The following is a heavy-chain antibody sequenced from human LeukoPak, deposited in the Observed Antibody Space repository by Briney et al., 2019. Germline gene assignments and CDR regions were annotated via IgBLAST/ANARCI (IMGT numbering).Heavy chain of an antibody. CDR2: IYHSGST. CDR1: GYSISSGYY. D-gene: IGHD1-7*01. Sequence: SSETMSLTCTVSGYSISSGYYWGWTRQPPGKGLEWIGNIYHSGSTYYNPSLKSRVTISVDTSKNQFSLKLSSVTAADTAVYYCARAVTGTTSNYYYYMDVWGKGTTVTVSS. CDR3: ARAVTGTTSNYYYYMDV. J-gene: IGHJ6*03. V-gene: IGHV4-38-2*02.